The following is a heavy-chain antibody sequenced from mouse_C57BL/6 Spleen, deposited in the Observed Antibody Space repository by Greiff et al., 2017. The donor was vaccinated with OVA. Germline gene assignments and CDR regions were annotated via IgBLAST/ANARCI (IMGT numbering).Heavy chain of an antibody. CDR2: IDPETGGT. Sequence: VKLQQSGAELVRPGASVTLSCKASGYTFTDYEMHWVKQTPVHGLEWIGAIDPETGGTAYNQKFKGKAILTADKSSSTAYMALRSLTSEDSAVYYCTRGGDEKAMDYWGQGTSVTVSS. CDR1: GYTFTDYE. CDR3: TRGGDEKAMDY. D-gene: IGHD3-3*01. V-gene: IGHV1-15*01. J-gene: IGHJ4*01.